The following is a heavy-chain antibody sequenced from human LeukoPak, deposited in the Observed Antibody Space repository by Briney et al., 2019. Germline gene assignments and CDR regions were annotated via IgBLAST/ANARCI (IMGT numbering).Heavy chain of an antibody. V-gene: IGHV4-4*07. Sequence: SETLSLTCTVSGGSISSYYWSWIRQPAGKGLEWIGRIYTSGSTNYSPSLKSRVTMSVDTSKNQFSLKLSSVTAADTAVYYCARDGQDYYYYGMDVWGQGTTVTVSS. J-gene: IGHJ6*02. D-gene: IGHD2-15*01. CDR2: IYTSGST. CDR1: GGSISSYY. CDR3: ARDGQDYYYYGMDV.